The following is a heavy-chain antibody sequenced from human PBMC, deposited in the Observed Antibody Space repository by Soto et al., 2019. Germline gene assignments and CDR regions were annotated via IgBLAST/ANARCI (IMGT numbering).Heavy chain of an antibody. D-gene: IGHD3-22*01. Sequence: GGSLRLSCAASGFTFSSYSMNWVRQAPGKGLEWVSSISSSSSYIYYADSVKGRFTISRDNAKNSLYLQMNSLRAEDTAVYYCARDEYYYDSSGTQRAGYWGQGTLVTVSS. J-gene: IGHJ4*02. CDR1: GFTFSSYS. V-gene: IGHV3-21*01. CDR2: ISSSSSYI. CDR3: ARDEYYYDSSGTQRAGY.